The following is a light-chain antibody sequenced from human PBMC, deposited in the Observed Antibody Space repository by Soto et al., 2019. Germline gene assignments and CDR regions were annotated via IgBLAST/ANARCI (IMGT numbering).Light chain of an antibody. CDR3: HQRSNWPLT. Sequence: EIVLTQSPATLSLSPGERATLSCRASQSVNNYLAWYQQKPGQAPRLLIYDASSRATDIPARFNGSGSGTDFTLTISSLEPEDFATYYCHQRSNWPLTFDGGTKVEIK. CDR1: QSVNNY. J-gene: IGKJ4*01. CDR2: DAS. V-gene: IGKV3-11*01.